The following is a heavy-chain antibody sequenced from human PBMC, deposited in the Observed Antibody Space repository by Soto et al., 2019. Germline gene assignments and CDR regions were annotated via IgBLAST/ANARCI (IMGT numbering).Heavy chain of an antibody. D-gene: IGHD3-22*01. CDR2: ISGSGGST. J-gene: IGHJ4*02. V-gene: IGHV3-23*01. CDR3: AHPRTRDSSGYYYLFY. CDR1: GFTFSSYA. Sequence: GGSLRLSCAASGFTFSSYAMSWVRQAPGKGLEWVSAISGSGGSTYYADSVKGRFTISRDNSKNTLYLQMNSLRAEDTAVYYCAHPRTRDSSGYYYLFYWGQGTLVTVSS.